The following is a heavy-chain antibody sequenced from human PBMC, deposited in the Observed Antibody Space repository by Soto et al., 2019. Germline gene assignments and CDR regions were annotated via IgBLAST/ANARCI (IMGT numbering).Heavy chain of an antibody. CDR3: ARTEYDSSGYYFRAYYFDY. J-gene: IGHJ4*02. Sequence: SETLSLTCTVSGGSISSYYWSWIRQPPGKGLEWIGYIYYSGSTNYNPSLKSRVTISVDTSKNQFSLKLSSVTAADTAVYYCARTEYDSSGYYFRAYYFDYWGQGTLVTVSS. D-gene: IGHD3-22*01. V-gene: IGHV4-59*01. CDR1: GGSISSYY. CDR2: IYYSGST.